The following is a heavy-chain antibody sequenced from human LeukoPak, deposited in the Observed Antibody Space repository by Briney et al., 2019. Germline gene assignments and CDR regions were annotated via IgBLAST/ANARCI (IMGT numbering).Heavy chain of an antibody. Sequence: SVKVSCKASGFTFTSSAMQWVRQARGQRVEWIGWIFVGSGNTNYAQKFQERVTITRDMSTSTAYMELSSLRSEDTAVYYCAADWSIQGGSYPTFAFDIWGQGTMVTVSS. V-gene: IGHV1-58*02. D-gene: IGHD1-26*01. J-gene: IGHJ3*02. CDR1: GFTFTSSA. CDR3: AADWSIQGGSYPTFAFDI. CDR2: IFVGSGNT.